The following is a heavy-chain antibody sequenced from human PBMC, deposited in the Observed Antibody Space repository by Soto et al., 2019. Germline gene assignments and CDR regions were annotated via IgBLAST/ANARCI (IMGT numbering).Heavy chain of an antibody. V-gene: IGHV3-23*01. J-gene: IGHJ4*02. CDR1: GFTFSSYA. CDR2: ISGSGGST. Sequence: GGSLRLSCAASGFTFSSYAMSWVRQAPGKGLEWVSAISGSGGSTYYADSVKGRFTISRDNSKNTLYLQMNSLRAEDTAVYYCANYYDYIWGSYLGGFDYWGQGTLVTVSS. CDR3: ANYYDYIWGSYLGGFDY. D-gene: IGHD3-16*01.